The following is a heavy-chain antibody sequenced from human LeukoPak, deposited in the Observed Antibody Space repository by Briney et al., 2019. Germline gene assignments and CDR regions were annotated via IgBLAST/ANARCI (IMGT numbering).Heavy chain of an antibody. CDR1: GYTFTSYY. Sequence: ASVRVSCKASGYTFTSYYMHWVRQAPGQGLEWMGLINPSGGSTSYAQKFQGRVTITRDTSTSTVYMELSSLRSEDMAVYYCARAPYGDYGFDYWGQGTLVTVSS. CDR3: ARAPYGDYGFDY. D-gene: IGHD4-17*01. J-gene: IGHJ4*02. CDR2: INPSGGST. V-gene: IGHV1-46*01.